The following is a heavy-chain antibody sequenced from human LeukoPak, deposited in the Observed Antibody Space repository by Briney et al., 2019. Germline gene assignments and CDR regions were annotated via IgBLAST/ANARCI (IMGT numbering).Heavy chain of an antibody. D-gene: IGHD3-10*02. CDR3: ARQGVFGELYY. CDR2: ISSRPTPI. V-gene: IGHV3-48*04. Sequence: PGGSLRLSCAASGLTFGRYSMNWVRQAPGGGLEWVSYISSRPTPIYYTQSVKGRFTVSRDNAKNSLYLQMNSLRAEETAIYYCARQGVFGELYYCGEGILVTVSS. CDR1: GLTFGRYS. J-gene: IGHJ4*02.